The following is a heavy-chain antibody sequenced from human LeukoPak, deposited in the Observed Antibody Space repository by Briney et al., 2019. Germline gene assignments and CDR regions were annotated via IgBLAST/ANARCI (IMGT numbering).Heavy chain of an antibody. V-gene: IGHV4-4*08. CDR2: IYSNGIT. CDR3: ARRAYYDTSGYYPASGYFDL. CDR1: GGSIFSYY. D-gene: IGHD3-22*01. J-gene: IGHJ2*01. Sequence: ASETLSLTCTVSGGSIFSYYFNWIRQPPGKGLEWIGYIYSNGITNYNPSLRSRGTISIATSKNQFSLRLRSVTAADTAIYYCARRAYYDTSGYYPASGYFDLWGRGTLLTVSS.